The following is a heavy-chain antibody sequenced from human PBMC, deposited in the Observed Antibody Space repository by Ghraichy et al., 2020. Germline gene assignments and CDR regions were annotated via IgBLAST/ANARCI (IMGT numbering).Heavy chain of an antibody. CDR1: GGSISSYY. V-gene: IGHV4-59*01. CDR2: IYYSGST. CDR3: ARGLYGYCSGGSCYSRDYYYYGMDV. J-gene: IGHJ6*02. Sequence: SETLSLTCTVSGGSISSYYWSWIRQPPGKGLEWIGYIYYSGSTNYNPSLKSRVTISVDTSKNQFSLKLSSVTAADTAVYYCARGLYGYCSGGSCYSRDYYYYGMDVWGQGTTVTVSS. D-gene: IGHD2-15*01.